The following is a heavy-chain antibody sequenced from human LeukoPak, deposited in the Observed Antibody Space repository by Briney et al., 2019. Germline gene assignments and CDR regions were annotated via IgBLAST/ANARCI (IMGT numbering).Heavy chain of an antibody. V-gene: IGHV4-31*03. CDR1: GGSISSGGYY. J-gene: IGHJ5*02. CDR2: IYYSGST. CDR3: ARAALYCSGGSCYSSHWTMRRTNWFDP. D-gene: IGHD2-15*01. Sequence: SQTLSLTCTVSGGSISSGGYYWSWIRQHPGKGLEWIGYIYYSGSTYYNPSLKSRVTISVDTSKNQFSLKLSSVTAADTAVYYCARAALYCSGGSCYSSHWTMRRTNWFDPWGQGTLVTVSS.